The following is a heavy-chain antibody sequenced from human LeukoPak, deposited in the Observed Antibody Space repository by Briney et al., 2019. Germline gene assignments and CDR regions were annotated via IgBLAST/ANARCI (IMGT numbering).Heavy chain of an antibody. V-gene: IGHV3-20*04. Sequence: GGSLRLSCAASGFTFSSYEMNWVRQAPGKGLEWVSGINWNGGSTGYADSVKGRFTISRDNAKNSLYLQMNSLRAEDTALYYCARADGDYLDYFDYWGQGTLVTVSS. CDR1: GFTFSSYE. D-gene: IGHD4-17*01. J-gene: IGHJ4*02. CDR3: ARADGDYLDYFDY. CDR2: INWNGGST.